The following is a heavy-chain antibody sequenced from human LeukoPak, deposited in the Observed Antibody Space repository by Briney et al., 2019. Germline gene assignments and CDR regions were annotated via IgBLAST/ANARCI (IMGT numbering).Heavy chain of an antibody. Sequence: GGSLRLSCAASGFTFRNHRMHWVRQTPGKGLVWVSRISSDGSSITYADSVKGRFTISRDNAKNTLYLQMNNLRAEDTAMYYCARDQRVTGRPDIDYWGKGTLVIVSS. V-gene: IGHV3-74*03. CDR2: ISSDGSSI. D-gene: IGHD6-6*01. CDR1: GFTFRNHR. CDR3: ARDQRVTGRPDIDY. J-gene: IGHJ4*02.